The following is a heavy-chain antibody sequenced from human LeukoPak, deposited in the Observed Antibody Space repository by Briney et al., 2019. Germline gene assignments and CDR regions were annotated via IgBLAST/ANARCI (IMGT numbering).Heavy chain of an antibody. Sequence: GGSLRLSCAASGFTFSNKWMHWVRQAPGKGLVWVSLINTDGSTTSYADSVKGRFTISRDNAKNTLYLQMNSLRAEDTAVYYCVRGGGYYHDYWGRGTLVTVSS. J-gene: IGHJ4*02. CDR3: VRGGGYYHDY. D-gene: IGHD3-3*01. V-gene: IGHV3-74*01. CDR2: INTDGSTT. CDR1: GFTFSNKW.